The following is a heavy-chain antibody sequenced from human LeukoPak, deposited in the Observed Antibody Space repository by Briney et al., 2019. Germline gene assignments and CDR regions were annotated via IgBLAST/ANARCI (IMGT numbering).Heavy chain of an antibody. D-gene: IGHD2-15*01. J-gene: IGHJ4*02. CDR1: GFTFTSYA. Sequence: GGSLRLSCAASGFTFTSYAMSWVRQAPGKGLEWVSVISGSGGSAYYADSVKGRFTISRDNFKNTLYLQMNSLRAENMAVYYCARDLVVSATRVIGYFDYWGQGTLVTVSS. V-gene: IGHV3-23*01. CDR3: ARDLVVSATRVIGYFDY. CDR2: ISGSGGSA.